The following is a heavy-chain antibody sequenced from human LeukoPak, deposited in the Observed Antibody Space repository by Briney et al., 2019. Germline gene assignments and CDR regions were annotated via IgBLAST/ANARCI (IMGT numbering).Heavy chain of an antibody. V-gene: IGHV1-69*05. Sequence: GASVKVSCKASGGTFNSCAISWVRQAPGQGLEWMGRIIPSFGTANYAQKFQGRVTITTDESRSTAYLELSSLRSEDTAVYYCASAGGSSDAYDIWGQGTLVTVSS. CDR1: GGTFNSCA. CDR3: ASAGGSSDAYDI. CDR2: IIPSFGTA. J-gene: IGHJ3*02. D-gene: IGHD1-26*01.